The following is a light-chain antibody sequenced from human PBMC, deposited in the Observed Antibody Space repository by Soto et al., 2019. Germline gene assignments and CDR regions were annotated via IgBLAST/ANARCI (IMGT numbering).Light chain of an antibody. Sequence: DIQLTQSPSFLSASVGDRVTITCRASQAISSSLAWYQHNPGKAPKLLIYAASTLQNGVSSSFSGSGSGTEFTLTNSSLQPEDFATYYCQHLNDYRYTFGQGTKVEIK. CDR3: QHLNDYRYT. CDR1: QAISSS. V-gene: IGKV1-9*01. J-gene: IGKJ2*01. CDR2: AAS.